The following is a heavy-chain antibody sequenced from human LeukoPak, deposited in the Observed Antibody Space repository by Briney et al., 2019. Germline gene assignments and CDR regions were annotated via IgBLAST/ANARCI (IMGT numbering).Heavy chain of an antibody. CDR2: IYYSGST. Sequence: SQTLSLTCTVPGGSISSGGYYWSWIRQHPGKGLEWIGYIYYSGSTYYNPSLKSRVTISVDTSKNQFSLKLSSVTAADTAVYYCARGTSGKTDYWGQGTLVTVSS. J-gene: IGHJ4*02. CDR1: GGSISSGGYY. D-gene: IGHD3-3*01. CDR3: ARGTSGKTDY. V-gene: IGHV4-31*03.